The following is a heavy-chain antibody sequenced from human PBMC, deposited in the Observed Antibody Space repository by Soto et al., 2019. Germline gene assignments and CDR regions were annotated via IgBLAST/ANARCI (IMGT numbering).Heavy chain of an antibody. V-gene: IGHV1-69*13. Sequence: SVKVSCKASGGTFSSYAISWVRQAPGQGLEWMGGIIPIFGTANYAQKFQGRVTITADESTSTAYMELSSLRSEDTAVYYCASDMRDCSRTGCSDAFDIWGQGTMVTVSS. CDR2: IIPIFGTA. D-gene: IGHD2-2*01. J-gene: IGHJ3*02. CDR3: ASDMRDCSRTGCSDAFDI. CDR1: GGTFSSYA.